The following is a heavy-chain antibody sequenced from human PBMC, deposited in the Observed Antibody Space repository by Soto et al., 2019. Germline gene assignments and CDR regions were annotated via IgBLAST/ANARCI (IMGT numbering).Heavy chain of an antibody. CDR3: ARERPRVVGVVIRSFDY. CDR1: GDSVSSNSAA. Sequence: PSQTLSLTCAISGDSVSSNSAAWNWIRQSPSRGLEWLGRTHYRSKWYDDYAVSVKSRITINPDTSKNQFSLQLNSVTPEDTAVYYCARERPRVVGVVIRSFDYWGQGTLVTVSS. D-gene: IGHD3-3*01. CDR2: THYRSKWYD. V-gene: IGHV6-1*01. J-gene: IGHJ4*02.